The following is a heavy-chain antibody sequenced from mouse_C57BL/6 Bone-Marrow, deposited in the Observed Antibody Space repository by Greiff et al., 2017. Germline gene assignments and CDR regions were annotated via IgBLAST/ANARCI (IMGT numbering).Heavy chain of an antibody. J-gene: IGHJ3*01. D-gene: IGHD2-4*01. Sequence: QVQLQQSGAELVKISCKASGYAFSSYWMNWVKQRPGKGLEWIGQIYPGDGDTNYNGKFKGKATLTADKSSSTAYMQLSSLTSEDSAVYFCAPIYYDYDDVLFAYWGQGTLVTVSA. CDR2: IYPGDGDT. V-gene: IGHV1-80*01. CDR3: APIYYDYDDVLFAY. CDR1: GYAFSSYW.